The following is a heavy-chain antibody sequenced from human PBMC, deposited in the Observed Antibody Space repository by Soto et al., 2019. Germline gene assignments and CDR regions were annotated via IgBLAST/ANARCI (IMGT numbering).Heavy chain of an antibody. D-gene: IGHD3-16*01. V-gene: IGHV4-30-4*01. J-gene: IGHJ5*02. Sequence: PSETLSLTCAFSGDSISSGDFCWSWIRQPPGKGLEWIGYIYYSGSTYYNPSLTSRVTISVDTSKNQFSLKLTSVSAADTALYYCAKGQGVLGPWGQGTLVTVSS. CDR1: GDSISSGDFC. CDR3: AKGQGVLGP. CDR2: IYYSGST.